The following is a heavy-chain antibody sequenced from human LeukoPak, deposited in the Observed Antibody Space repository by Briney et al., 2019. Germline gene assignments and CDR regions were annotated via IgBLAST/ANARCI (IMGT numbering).Heavy chain of an antibody. Sequence: GGSLRLSCAASGFTFNIYAMSWVRLAPGKGLQWVASMCGSAGCTYYADSVTGRFTISRDNSKNTLYLQMNSLRAEDTAVYYCAKRVPIWSSSGWFDYWGQGTLVTVSS. V-gene: IGHV3-23*01. CDR1: GFTFNIYA. CDR2: MCGSAGCT. D-gene: IGHD6-19*01. J-gene: IGHJ4*02. CDR3: AKRVPIWSSSGWFDY.